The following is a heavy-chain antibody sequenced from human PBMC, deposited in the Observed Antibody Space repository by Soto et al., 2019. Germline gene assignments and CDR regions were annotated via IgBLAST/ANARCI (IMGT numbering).Heavy chain of an antibody. CDR1: GGTFSSYT. CDR2: IIPILGIA. V-gene: IGHV1-69*02. D-gene: IGHD6-19*01. J-gene: IGHJ6*03. Sequence: QVQLVQSGAEVKKPGSSVKVSCKASGGTFSSYTISWVRQAPGQGLEWMGRIIPILGIANYAQKFQGRVTITADKSTSTAYRELSSLRSEDTAVYYCAREGEWLVDYYYYYMDVWGKGTTVTVSS. CDR3: AREGEWLVDYYYYYMDV.